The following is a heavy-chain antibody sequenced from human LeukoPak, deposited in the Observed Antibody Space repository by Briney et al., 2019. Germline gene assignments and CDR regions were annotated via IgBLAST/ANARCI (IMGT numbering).Heavy chain of an antibody. D-gene: IGHD6-13*01. CDR3: ARPGIAAAGVGYYYYGMDV. CDR1: GYILTNYA. J-gene: IGHJ6*02. Sequence: ASVKVSCKASGYILTNYAMHWVRQAPGQRLEWMGWINAGNGNTKYSQKFQGRVTITRDTSAATAYMELSSLRSEDTAVYYCARPGIAAAGVGYYYYGMDVWGQGTTVTVSS. CDR2: INAGNGNT. V-gene: IGHV1-3*01.